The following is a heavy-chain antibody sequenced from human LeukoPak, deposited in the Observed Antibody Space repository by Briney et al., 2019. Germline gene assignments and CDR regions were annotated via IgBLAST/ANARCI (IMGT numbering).Heavy chain of an antibody. Sequence: ASVKVSCKASGYTFTAYEMHWVRQAPGQGLEYVGWIDPKNGGTNSAQNFQGRVTMTWDTSVSTVYMELSRLRSDDTAVYYCAREEDCGTARCSNDHWGQGTLVTVSS. V-gene: IGHV1-2*02. J-gene: IGHJ4*02. CDR2: IDPKNGGT. D-gene: IGHD1-1*01. CDR1: GYTFTAYE. CDR3: AREEDCGTARCSNDH.